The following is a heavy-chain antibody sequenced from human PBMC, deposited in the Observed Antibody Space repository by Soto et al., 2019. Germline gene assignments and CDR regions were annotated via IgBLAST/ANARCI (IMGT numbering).Heavy chain of an antibody. J-gene: IGHJ4*02. CDR1: GFIFSTYA. CDR3: AKDARGSNRMGYFDY. D-gene: IGHD3-16*02. V-gene: IGHV3-23*01. Sequence: EVQLLESGGGLVQPGGSLRLSCAASGFIFSTYAMSWVRQAPGKGLEWVSAISTSGGSTYYADSVKGRFTISRDNSKNTLYLQMNSLRAEDTAVYYCAKDARGSNRMGYFDYWGQGTLVTVSS. CDR2: ISTSGGST.